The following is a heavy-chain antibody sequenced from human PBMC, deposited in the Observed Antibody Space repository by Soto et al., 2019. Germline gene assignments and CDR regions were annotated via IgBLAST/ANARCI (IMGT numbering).Heavy chain of an antibody. Sequence: QVQLVESGGGVVQPGRSLRLSCAASGFTFSSYAMHWVRQAPGKGLEWVAVISYDGSNKYYADSVKGRFAISRDNSKNTLYLQMNSLRAEDTAVYYLARDRIYSSSWYDYWGQGTLVTVSS. CDR2: ISYDGSNK. V-gene: IGHV3-30*09. CDR1: GFTFSSYA. J-gene: IGHJ4*02. CDR3: ARDRIYSSSWYDY. D-gene: IGHD6-13*01.